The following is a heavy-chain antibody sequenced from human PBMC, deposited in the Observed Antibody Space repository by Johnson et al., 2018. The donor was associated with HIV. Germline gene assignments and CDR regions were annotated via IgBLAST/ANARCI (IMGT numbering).Heavy chain of an antibody. V-gene: IGHV3-30*18. Sequence: QVTLVESGGGVVQPGRSLRLSCAASGFTFSSYAMHWVRQAPGKGLEWVAVISNDGSNKYYIDPVKGRFTISRDNSKNTLYLQVNSLRAEDTAVYYCAKDRVVIAAHDAFDIWGQGTMVTVSS. CDR2: ISNDGSNK. J-gene: IGHJ3*02. CDR1: GFTFSSYA. CDR3: AKDRVVIAAHDAFDI. D-gene: IGHD2-21*01.